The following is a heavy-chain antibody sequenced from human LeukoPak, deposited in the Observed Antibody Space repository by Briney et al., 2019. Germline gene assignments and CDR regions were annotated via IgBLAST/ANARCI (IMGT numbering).Heavy chain of an antibody. D-gene: IGHD3-16*01. Sequence: ASVKVSCKACGYTFTGYYMHWVRQAPGQGLEWMGCINPNSGGTNYAQKFQGGVTMTRDTSISTAYMELSRLRSDDTAVYYCARALSLSYGMDVWGQGTTVTVSS. CDR1: GYTFTGYY. V-gene: IGHV1-2*02. CDR3: ARALSLSYGMDV. CDR2: INPNSGGT. J-gene: IGHJ6*02.